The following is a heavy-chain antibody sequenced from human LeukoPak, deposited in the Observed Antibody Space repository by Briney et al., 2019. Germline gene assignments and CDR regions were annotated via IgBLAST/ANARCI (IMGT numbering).Heavy chain of an antibody. CDR2: IYYSGST. CDR3: ARDYFWDQPGVRHYFDY. D-gene: IGHD3-3*01. J-gene: IGHJ4*02. CDR1: GGSISSSSYY. V-gene: IGHV4-39*07. Sequence: PSETLSLTCIVSGGSISSSSYYWGWIRQPPGKGLEWIGSIYYSGSTYYNPSLKSRVTISVDTSKNQFSLKLSSVTAADTAVYYCARDYFWDQPGVRHYFDYWGQGTLVTVSS.